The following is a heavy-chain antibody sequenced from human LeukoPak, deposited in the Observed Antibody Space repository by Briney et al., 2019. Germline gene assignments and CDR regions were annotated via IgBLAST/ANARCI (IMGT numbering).Heavy chain of an antibody. CDR2: IWYDGSNK. CDR3: AREGYYDSSGYYTYYFDY. V-gene: IGHV3-33*01. Sequence: SGGSLRLSCAASGFTFSSYGMHWVRQAPGKGLEWVAVIWYDGSNKYYADSVKGRFTISRDNSKNTLYLQMNSLRAEDTAVYYCAREGYYDSSGYYTYYFDYWGQGTLVTDSS. CDR1: GFTFSSYG. D-gene: IGHD3-22*01. J-gene: IGHJ4*02.